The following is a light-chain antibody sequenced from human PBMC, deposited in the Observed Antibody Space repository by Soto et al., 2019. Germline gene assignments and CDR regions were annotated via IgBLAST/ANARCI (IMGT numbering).Light chain of an antibody. CDR1: SSDVGGYNL. CDR3: SSYKSSSTLPYV. Sequence: QSVLTQPASVSGSPGQSITISCTGTSSDVGGYNLVSWYQQYPDKAPKLMIFDVNTRPSGVSNRFSRSKSGNTASLTISGLQAEDEADYYCSSYKSSSTLPYVFGTGTKLTVL. J-gene: IGLJ1*01. V-gene: IGLV2-14*01. CDR2: DVN.